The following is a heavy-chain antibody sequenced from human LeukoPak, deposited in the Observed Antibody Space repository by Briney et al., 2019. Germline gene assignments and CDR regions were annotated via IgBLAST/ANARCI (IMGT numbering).Heavy chain of an antibody. V-gene: IGHV3-48*03. J-gene: IGHJ4*02. CDR3: ARGVDGYNYIDY. CDR2: ISSSGSTI. Sequence: GGSLRLSCAASGFTFSSYEMNWVRQAPGKGLEWVSYISSSGSTIYYADPVKGRFTISRDNAKNSLYLQMNSLRAEDTAVYYCARGVDGYNYIDYWGQGTLVTVSS. D-gene: IGHD5-24*01. CDR1: GFTFSSYE.